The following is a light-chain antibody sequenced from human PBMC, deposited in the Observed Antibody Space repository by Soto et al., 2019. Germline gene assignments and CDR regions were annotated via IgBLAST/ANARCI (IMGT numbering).Light chain of an antibody. J-gene: IGLJ1*01. Sequence: QSALTQPPSVSGSPGQSVTISCAGTSSDVGGYNRVSWYQQPPGTAPKLVISEVSNRPSGVPDRFSGSKSANTASLTISGLQAEDEADYYCSSYTGSSTWVFGTGTKLTVL. CDR2: EVS. CDR1: SSDVGGYNR. V-gene: IGLV2-18*02. CDR3: SSYTGSSTWV.